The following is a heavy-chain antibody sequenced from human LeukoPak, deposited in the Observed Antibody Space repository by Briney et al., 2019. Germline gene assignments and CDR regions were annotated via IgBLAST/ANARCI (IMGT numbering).Heavy chain of an antibody. V-gene: IGHV3-23*01. CDR2: ISGSGGST. CDR3: ARDGVTPFGGASDY. J-gene: IGHJ4*02. D-gene: IGHD4-23*01. CDR1: GFTFSSYA. Sequence: QAGGSLRLSCAASGFTFSSYAMSWVRQAPGKGLEWVSAISGSGGSTYYADSVKGRFTISRDNSKNTLYLQMNSLRAEDTAVYYCARDGVTPFGGASDYWGQGTLVTVSS.